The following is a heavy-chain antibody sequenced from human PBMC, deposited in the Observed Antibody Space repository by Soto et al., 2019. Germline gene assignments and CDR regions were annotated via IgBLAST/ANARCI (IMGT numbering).Heavy chain of an antibody. V-gene: IGHV4-34*01. D-gene: IGHD6-13*01. CDR1: GGSFSGYY. Sequence: QVQLQQWGAGLLKPSETLSLTCAVYGGSFSGYYWSWIRQPPGKGLEWIGEINDRGSTNYNPSLKSRVTISVDTSKNQFSLKLSSVTAADTAVYYCARGSSWYGIDYWGQGTLVTVSS. CDR3: ARGSSWYGIDY. J-gene: IGHJ4*02. CDR2: INDRGST.